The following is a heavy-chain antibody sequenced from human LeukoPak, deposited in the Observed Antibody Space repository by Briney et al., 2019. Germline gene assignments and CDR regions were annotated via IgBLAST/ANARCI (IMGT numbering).Heavy chain of an antibody. Sequence: SETLSLTCAVYGGSFSGYYWSWIRQPPGKGLEWIGEINHSGSTNYNPSLKSRVTISVDTSKNQFSLKLSSVTAADTAVYYCARDMRYFDWLTNYYYYYMDVWGKGTTVTISS. V-gene: IGHV4-34*01. J-gene: IGHJ6*03. CDR2: INHSGST. D-gene: IGHD3-9*01. CDR1: GGSFSGYY. CDR3: ARDMRYFDWLTNYYYYYMDV.